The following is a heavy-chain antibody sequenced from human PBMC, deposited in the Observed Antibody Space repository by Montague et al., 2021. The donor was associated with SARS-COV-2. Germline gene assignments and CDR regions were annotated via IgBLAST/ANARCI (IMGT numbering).Heavy chain of an antibody. CDR2: NPDAGRT. CDR3: ARHLPSYCSTNKCYPYYFDV. J-gene: IGHJ4*02. CDR1: GGAISSPDYY. V-gene: IGHV4-39*01. D-gene: IGHD2-2*01. Sequence: SETQSLTCTVSGGAISSPDYYWGWIRQAPGKGLEGIGSNPDAGRTYYNPSLRSRVSFSMDTSKNHFSLSLNSVTAADTAVYFCARHLPSYCSTNKCYPYYFDVWGQGTLVTVSS.